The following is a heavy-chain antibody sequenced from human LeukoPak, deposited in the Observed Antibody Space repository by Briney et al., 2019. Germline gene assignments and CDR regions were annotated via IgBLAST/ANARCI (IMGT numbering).Heavy chain of an antibody. Sequence: KPSETLSLTCTVSGGSISSYYWSWIPQPPGKGLEWIGYIYYSGSTNYNPSLKSRVTISVDTSKNQFSLKLSSVTAADTAVYYCARSHSLWTSFDYWGQGTLVTVS. D-gene: IGHD3/OR15-3a*01. J-gene: IGHJ4*02. V-gene: IGHV4-59*01. CDR1: GGSISSYY. CDR3: ARSHSLWTSFDY. CDR2: IYYSGST.